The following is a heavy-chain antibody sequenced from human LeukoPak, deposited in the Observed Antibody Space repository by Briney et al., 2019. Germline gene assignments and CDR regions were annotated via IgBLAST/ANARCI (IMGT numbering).Heavy chain of an antibody. D-gene: IGHD1-14*01. CDR2: ISYDGSNK. CDR1: GFTSSSYA. Sequence: PGGSLRLSCAASGFTSSSYAMHWVRQAPGKGLEWVAVISYDGSNKYYADSVKGRFTISRDNSKNTLYLQMNSLRAEDTAVYYCAKDQGEPGSFDYWGQGTLVTVSS. J-gene: IGHJ4*02. CDR3: AKDQGEPGSFDY. V-gene: IGHV3-30-3*01.